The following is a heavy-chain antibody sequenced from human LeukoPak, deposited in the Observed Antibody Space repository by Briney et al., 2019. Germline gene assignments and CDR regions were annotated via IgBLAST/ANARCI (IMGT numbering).Heavy chain of an antibody. D-gene: IGHD5-12*01. Sequence: GGSLRLSCAGSGFTFSSHAMSWVRQAPGKGLEWVSAMSVSGGSTYYADSVKGRFTISRDNSKNTLYLQMNSLRAEDTAVYYCARGAGAEYSGYDYCDYWGQGTLVTVSS. CDR1: GFTFSSHA. CDR3: ARGAGAEYSGYDYCDY. J-gene: IGHJ4*02. V-gene: IGHV3-23*01. CDR2: MSVSGGST.